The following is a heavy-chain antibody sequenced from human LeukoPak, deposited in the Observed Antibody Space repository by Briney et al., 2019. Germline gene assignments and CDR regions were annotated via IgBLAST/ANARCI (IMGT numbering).Heavy chain of an antibody. CDR1: GFTFSDYY. J-gene: IGHJ4*02. D-gene: IGHD3-9*01. CDR3: AKEGVAGDILTGYYYIDY. Sequence: YPGGSLRLSCAASGFTFSDYYMSWIRQAPGKGLEWVSYISSSSSYTNYADSVKGRFTISRDNAKNSLYLQMNSLRAEDTAVYYCAKEGVAGDILTGYYYIDYWGQGTLVTVSS. CDR2: ISSSSSYT. V-gene: IGHV3-11*05.